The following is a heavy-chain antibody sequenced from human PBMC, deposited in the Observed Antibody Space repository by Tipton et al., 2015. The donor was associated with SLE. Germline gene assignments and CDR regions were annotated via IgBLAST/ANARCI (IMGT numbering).Heavy chain of an antibody. D-gene: IGHD6-19*01. CDR2: ISSSGSTI. Sequence: SLRLSCAASGFTFSDYYMSWIRQAPGKGLEWVSYISSSGSTIYYADSVKGRFTISRDNAKNSLYLQMNSLRAEDTAVYYCARYPFKYSSVWFYFDYWGPGTLVTVSS. J-gene: IGHJ4*02. CDR3: ARYPFKYSSVWFYFDY. V-gene: IGHV3-11*01. CDR1: GFTFSDYY.